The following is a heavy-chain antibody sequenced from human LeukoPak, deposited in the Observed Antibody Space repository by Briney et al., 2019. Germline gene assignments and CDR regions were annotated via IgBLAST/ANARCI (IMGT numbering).Heavy chain of an antibody. V-gene: IGHV1-2*02. D-gene: IGHD3-3*01. J-gene: IGHJ6*04. CDR3: ERGHRVFGVDIIGMDV. CDR1: GYTFTGYY. CDR2: TNPNSGGT. Sequence: ASVTVSCMPSGYTFTGYYMHWVRQAPEQGREWMGWTNPNSGGTNHAQKLQGRVTLTRDTAISTDYMDLRRLRSDDTAVYYWERGHRVFGVDIIGMDVWGKGTTVTVSS.